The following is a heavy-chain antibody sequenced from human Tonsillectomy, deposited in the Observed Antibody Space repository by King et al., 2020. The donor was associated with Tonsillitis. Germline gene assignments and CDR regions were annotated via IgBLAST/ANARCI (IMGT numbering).Heavy chain of an antibody. Sequence: QLQESGPGLVKPSETLSLTCTVSGGSISSGSYYWGWIRQPPGKGLEWIGTIYYSGSTYYNPSLKSRVTISVDTSNNQFSLKLSSVTAADTAVYYCARRGYGDQLFDYWGQGTLATVSS. V-gene: IGHV4-39*07. J-gene: IGHJ4*02. CDR3: ARRGYGDQLFDY. CDR2: IYYSGST. D-gene: IGHD4-17*01. CDR1: GGSISSGSYY.